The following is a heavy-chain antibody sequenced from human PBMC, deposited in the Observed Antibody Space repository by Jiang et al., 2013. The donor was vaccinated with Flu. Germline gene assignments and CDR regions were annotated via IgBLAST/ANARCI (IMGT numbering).Heavy chain of an antibody. V-gene: IGHV4-30-4*01. CDR3: ARDERYYGSGIYFDY. J-gene: IGHJ4*02. Sequence: GSGLVKPSQTLSLTCTVSGGSISSGDYYWSWIRQPPGKGLEWIGYIYYSGSTYYNPSLKSRVTISVDTSKNQFSLKLSSVTAADTAVYYCARDERYYGSGIYFDYWGQGTLVT. CDR1: GGSISSGDYY. D-gene: IGHD3-10*01. CDR2: IYYSGST.